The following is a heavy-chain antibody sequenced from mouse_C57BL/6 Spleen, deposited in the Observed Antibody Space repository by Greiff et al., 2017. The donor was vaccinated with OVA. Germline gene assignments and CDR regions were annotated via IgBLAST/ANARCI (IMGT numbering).Heavy chain of an antibody. Sequence: VQLQQSGPELVKPGASVKMSCKASGYTFTDYNMHWVKQSHGKSLEWIGYINPNNGGTSYNQKFKGKATLTVNKSSSTAYMELRSLTSEDSAVYYCASTTVVRDYAMDYWGQGTSVTVSS. D-gene: IGHD1-1*01. CDR2: INPNNGGT. CDR1: GYTFTDYN. CDR3: ASTTVVRDYAMDY. V-gene: IGHV1-22*01. J-gene: IGHJ4*01.